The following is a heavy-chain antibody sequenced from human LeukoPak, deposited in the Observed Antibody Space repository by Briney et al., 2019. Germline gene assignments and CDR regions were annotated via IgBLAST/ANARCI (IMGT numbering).Heavy chain of an antibody. J-gene: IGHJ5*02. CDR1: GFTFSNYA. CDR3: ARSVTMIVDWFDP. CDR2: ISSDSNYI. D-gene: IGHD3-22*01. V-gene: IGHV3-21*01. Sequence: PGGSLRLSCAASGFTFSNYAIHWVRQAPGKGLEWVSSISSDSNYIYYADSVKGRFTISRDNAKNSLYLQMNSLRAEDAAVYYCARSVTMIVDWFDPWGQGTLVTVSS.